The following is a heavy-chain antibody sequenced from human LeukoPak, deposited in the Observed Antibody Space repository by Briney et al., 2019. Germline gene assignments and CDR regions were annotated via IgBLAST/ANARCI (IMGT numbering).Heavy chain of an antibody. CDR3: ARSFSSSWPDAFDI. CDR2: IKQDGSEK. V-gene: IGHV3-7*01. CDR1: GFTFSSYW. D-gene: IGHD6-13*01. J-gene: IGHJ3*02. Sequence: GGSLRLSCAASGFTFSSYWMNWVRQTPGKGLEWVANIKQDGSEKYYVDSVKGRFTISRDNAKNSLYLQMNSLRAEDTAVYNCARSFSSSWPDAFDIWGQGTMVTVSS.